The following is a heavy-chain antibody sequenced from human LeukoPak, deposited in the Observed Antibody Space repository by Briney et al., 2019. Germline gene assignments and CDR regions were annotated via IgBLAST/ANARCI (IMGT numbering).Heavy chain of an antibody. CDR1: GFTFNNYA. J-gene: IGHJ4*02. Sequence: PGGSLRLSCAASGFTFNNYAMSWVRQAPGKGLEWVSAISGSGGTYYADSVKGRFIISRDNSKNTLCLQMNSLRAEDTAIYYCAKHPSVGNFEYWGQGTLVTVSS. CDR3: AKHPSVGNFEY. V-gene: IGHV3-23*01. D-gene: IGHD4-23*01. CDR2: ISGSGGT.